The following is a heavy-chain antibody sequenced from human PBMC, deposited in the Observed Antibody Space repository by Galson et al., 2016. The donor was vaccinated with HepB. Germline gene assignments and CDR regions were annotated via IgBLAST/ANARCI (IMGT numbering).Heavy chain of an antibody. CDR1: GFTLSTYG. V-gene: IGHV3-33*01. CDR2: IWYDAINK. Sequence: SLRLSCAVSGFTLSTYGTHWVRQAPGKGLEWVAVIWYDAINKFYADSVRGRFTISRDDSKHTVYLEMNSLGAEDTTMYYCARDDGDEPGYHDAFDIWGQGTRVTVPS. CDR3: ARDDGDEPGYHDAFDI. D-gene: IGHD3-9*01. J-gene: IGHJ3*02.